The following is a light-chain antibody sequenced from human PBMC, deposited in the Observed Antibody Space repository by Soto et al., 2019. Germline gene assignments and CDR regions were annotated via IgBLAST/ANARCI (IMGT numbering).Light chain of an antibody. V-gene: IGKV3-15*01. Sequence: EIVMTQSPATLSVSPGERATLSCRASQSVSSNLAWYQQKPGQAPRLLIYGASTRATGIPARFSVSGSGTEFPLTISSLQSEDFAVYYCQQYNNWPPWTFGQGTKVEIK. CDR1: QSVSSN. CDR2: GAS. CDR3: QQYNNWPPWT. J-gene: IGKJ1*01.